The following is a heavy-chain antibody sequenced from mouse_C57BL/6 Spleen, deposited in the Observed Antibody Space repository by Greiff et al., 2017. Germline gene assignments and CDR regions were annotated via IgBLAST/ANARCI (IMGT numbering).Heavy chain of an antibody. CDR1: GFTFSSYA. D-gene: IGHD2-4*01. CDR2: ISSGGDYI. Sequence: EVQRVESGEGLVKPGGSLKLSCAASGFTFSSYAMSWVRQTPEKRLEWVAYISSGGDYIYYADTVKGRFTISRDNARHTLYLQMSSLKSEDTAMYYCTRGDDYGHFAYWGQGTLVTVSA. CDR3: TRGDDYGHFAY. J-gene: IGHJ3*01. V-gene: IGHV5-9-1*02.